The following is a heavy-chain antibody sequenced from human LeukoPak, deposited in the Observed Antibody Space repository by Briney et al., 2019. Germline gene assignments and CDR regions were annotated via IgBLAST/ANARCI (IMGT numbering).Heavy chain of an antibody. Sequence: GGSLRLSCAASGFTFDDYAMHWVRQAPGKGLEWVSGISWNSGSIGYADSVKGRFTISRDNAKNSLYLQMNSLRAEDTALYYCAKASSSWSLDYWAREPWSPSPQ. D-gene: IGHD6-13*01. CDR3: AKASSSWSLDY. CDR1: GFTFDDYA. J-gene: IGHJ4*02. CDR2: ISWNSGSI. V-gene: IGHV3-9*01.